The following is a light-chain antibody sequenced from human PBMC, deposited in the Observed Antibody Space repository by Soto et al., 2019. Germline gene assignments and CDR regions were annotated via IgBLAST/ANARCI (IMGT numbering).Light chain of an antibody. J-gene: IGKJ5*01. Sequence: EIVLTQSPGTLSLSPGERATLSCRASQSVSSSYLAWYQQKPGQAPRLLIYGASSRATGIPDRFSVSGSGTDFPLPISRLEPEDSAVDDCQQYGSSLLFGQGTRLEIK. CDR2: GAS. CDR3: QQYGSSLL. CDR1: QSVSSSY. V-gene: IGKV3-20*01.